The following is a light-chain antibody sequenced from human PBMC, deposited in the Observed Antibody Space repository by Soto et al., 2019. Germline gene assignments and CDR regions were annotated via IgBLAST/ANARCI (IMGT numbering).Light chain of an antibody. Sequence: DIQMTQSPSSLSASVGDRVTITCRASQGIRNDLPWFQQKPGKAPKRLIYAASSLQSGVPSRFSGSGSGTEFTLTISILQPEDFATYYCLRHNSYPWTFGQGTKVEIK. CDR3: LRHNSYPWT. CDR1: QGIRND. J-gene: IGKJ1*01. V-gene: IGKV1-17*01. CDR2: AAS.